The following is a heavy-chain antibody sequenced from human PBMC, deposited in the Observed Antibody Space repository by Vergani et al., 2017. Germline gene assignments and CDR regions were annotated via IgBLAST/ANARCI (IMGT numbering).Heavy chain of an antibody. CDR3: ASVNVDTAMVTAPQGLNYYYYGMDV. D-gene: IGHD5-18*01. CDR2: ISSSSSTI. J-gene: IGHJ6*02. V-gene: IGHV3-48*01. Sequence: EVQLVESGGGLVQPGGSLRLSCAASGFTFSSYSMNWVRQAPGKGLEWVSYISSSSSTIYYADSVKGRFTISRDNAKNSLYLQMNSLRAEDTAVYYCASVNVDTAMVTAPQGLNYYYYGMDVWGQGTTVTVSS. CDR1: GFTFSSYS.